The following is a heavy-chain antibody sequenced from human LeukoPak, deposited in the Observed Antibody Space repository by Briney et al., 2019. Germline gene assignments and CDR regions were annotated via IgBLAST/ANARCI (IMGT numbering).Heavy chain of an antibody. CDR1: GFTFSSYS. J-gene: IGHJ4*02. CDR2: ISSSSSYI. V-gene: IGHV3-21*04. CDR3: AKDLRGGIWFGELLDY. D-gene: IGHD3-10*01. Sequence: GGSLRLSCAASGFTFSSYSMNWVRQAPGKGLEWVSSISSSSSYIYYADSVKGRFTISRDNAKNSLYLQMNSLRAEDTAVYYCAKDLRGGIWFGELLDYWGQGTLVTVSS.